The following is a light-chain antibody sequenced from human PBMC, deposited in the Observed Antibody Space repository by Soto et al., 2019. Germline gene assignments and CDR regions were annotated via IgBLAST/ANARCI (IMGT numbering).Light chain of an antibody. Sequence: DIQMTQSPSTLSASVGDRVTITCRASQRITGWLAWYQQKPGKAPQLLIYDASSLESGVPSRFSGSGSGTEFTLTISNLQPDDFATYYCQQYDNYSTFGQGTKV. CDR1: QRITGW. V-gene: IGKV1-5*01. J-gene: IGKJ1*01. CDR3: QQYDNYST. CDR2: DAS.